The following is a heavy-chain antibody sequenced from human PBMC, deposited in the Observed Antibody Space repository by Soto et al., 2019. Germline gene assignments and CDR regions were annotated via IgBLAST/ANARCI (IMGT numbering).Heavy chain of an antibody. CDR3: AEGAFWSA. D-gene: IGHD3-3*01. V-gene: IGHV1-46*01. CDR1: VYTLTGYY. CDR2: INPSGGST. J-gene: IGHJ4*02. Sequence: SVKVSCKASVYTLTGYYMHWVRQAPGQGLEWMGIINPSGGSTSYAQKFQGRVTMTRDTSKSTVYMELSSLRSEDKAVYYCAEGAFWSAWGQGTLVTVSS.